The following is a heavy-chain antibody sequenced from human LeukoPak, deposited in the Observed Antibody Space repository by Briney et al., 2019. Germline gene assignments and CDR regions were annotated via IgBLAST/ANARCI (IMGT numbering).Heavy chain of an antibody. V-gene: IGHV3-23*01. CDR2: VGASGGST. Sequence: GGSLRLSCAASGFIFSSYAMSWVRQAPGKGLEWVAVVGASGGSTWYADSVKGRLTISRDNSRSTLYLQMNSLRPEDTAIYYCAREGYYGSGSPPSLYFDYWGQGTLVTVSS. CDR3: AREGYYGSGSPPSLYFDY. D-gene: IGHD3-10*01. J-gene: IGHJ4*02. CDR1: GFIFSSYA.